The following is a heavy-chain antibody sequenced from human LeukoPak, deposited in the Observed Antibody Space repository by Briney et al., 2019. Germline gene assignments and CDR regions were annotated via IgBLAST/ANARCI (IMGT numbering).Heavy chain of an antibody. Sequence: SETLSLTCTVSGGSISSYYWSWIRQPPGKGLEWIGYIYYSGSTNYNPSLKSRVTISVDTSKNQFSLKLNSVTAADTAVYYCARDHQSGNYRQFDYWGQGTLVTVSS. CDR2: IYYSGST. V-gene: IGHV4-59*01. J-gene: IGHJ4*02. CDR3: ARDHQSGNYRQFDY. D-gene: IGHD1-26*01. CDR1: GGSISSYY.